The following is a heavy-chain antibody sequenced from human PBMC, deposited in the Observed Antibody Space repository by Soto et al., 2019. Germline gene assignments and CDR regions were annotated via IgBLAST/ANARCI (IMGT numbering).Heavy chain of an antibody. Sequence: GESLKISCKGSGYSFTSYWIGWVRQMPGKGLEWMGIIYPGDSETRYSPSFQGQVTISADKSISTAYLQWSSLKASDTAMYYCACSIAAAPDAFDIWGQGTMVTVSS. V-gene: IGHV5-51*01. CDR1: GYSFTSYW. J-gene: IGHJ3*02. D-gene: IGHD6-13*01. CDR3: ACSIAAAPDAFDI. CDR2: IYPGDSET.